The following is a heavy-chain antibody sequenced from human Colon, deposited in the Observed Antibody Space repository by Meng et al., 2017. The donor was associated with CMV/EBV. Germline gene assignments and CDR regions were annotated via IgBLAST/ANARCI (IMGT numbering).Heavy chain of an antibody. CDR1: GYTFTNYA. Sequence: LVKVSCKASGYTFTNYAMNWVRQAPGQGLEWMGGIIPLFGTTNYARRFQGRVTITTDESTSTAYMELSNLRSEDTAVYYCARVEGYCSRINCYPYGMDVWGQGTTVTVSS. D-gene: IGHD2-2*01. CDR3: ARVEGYCSRINCYPYGMDV. J-gene: IGHJ6*02. V-gene: IGHV1-69*05. CDR2: IIPLFGTT.